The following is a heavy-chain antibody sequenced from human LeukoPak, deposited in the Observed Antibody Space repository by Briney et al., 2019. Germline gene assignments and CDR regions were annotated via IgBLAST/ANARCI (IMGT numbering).Heavy chain of an antibody. CDR3: ARGVKEEQQLVLRAWFDP. D-gene: IGHD6-13*01. CDR2: IIPIFGTA. V-gene: IGHV1-69*05. J-gene: IGHJ5*02. Sequence: GASVKVSCKASGGTFSSYAISWVRQAPGQGLEWMGGIIPIFGTANYAQKFQGRVTITTDESTSTAYMELSSLRSEDTAVYYCARGVKEEQQLVLRAWFDPWGQGTLVTVSS. CDR1: GGTFSSYA.